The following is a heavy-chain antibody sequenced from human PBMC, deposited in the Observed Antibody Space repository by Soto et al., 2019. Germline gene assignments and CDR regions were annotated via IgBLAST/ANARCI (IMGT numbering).Heavy chain of an antibody. CDR2: IYHAGNT. CDR1: GFTVSSNP. D-gene: IGHD5-18*01. V-gene: IGHV3-53*01. Sequence: VQLVESGGGLIQPGGSLRLSCAASGFTVSSNPMTWIRQAPGRGPEWVATIYHAGNTYYQDYVMGRCAISRDNSKNMLYLQINSLRAEDTAVYYCATGVDTAKEGYWVQGTLVTVSS. J-gene: IGHJ4*02. CDR3: ATGVDTAKEGY.